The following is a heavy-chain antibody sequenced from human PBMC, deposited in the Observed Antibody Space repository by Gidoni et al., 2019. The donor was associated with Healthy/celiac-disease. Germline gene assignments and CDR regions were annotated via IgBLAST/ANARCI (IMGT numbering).Heavy chain of an antibody. CDR3: ATGALRGPSSYSEVSRMYYFDY. D-gene: IGHD1-26*01. CDR1: GYTLTELS. CDR2: FDPEDGET. J-gene: IGHJ4*02. V-gene: IGHV1-24*01. Sequence: QVQLVQSGAEVKKPGASVKVSCKVSGYTLTELSMHWVRQAPGKGLEWMGGFDPEDGETIYAQKFQGRVTMTEDTSTDTAYMELSSLRSEDTAVYYCATGALRGPSSYSEVSRMYYFDYWGQGTLVTVSS.